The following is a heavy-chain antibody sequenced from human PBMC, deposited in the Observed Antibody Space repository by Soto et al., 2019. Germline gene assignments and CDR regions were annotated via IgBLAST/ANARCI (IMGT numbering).Heavy chain of an antibody. D-gene: IGHD2-15*01. J-gene: IGHJ4*02. CDR3: AKGGIVVVVAATPFDY. CDR2: ISGSGGST. Sequence: GGSLRLSCAASGFTFSSYAMSWVRQAPGKGLEWVSAISGSGGSTYYADSVKGRFTISRDNSKNTLYLQMNSLRAEDTAVYYCAKGGIVVVVAATPFDYWGQGTLVTVSS. V-gene: IGHV3-23*01. CDR1: GFTFSSYA.